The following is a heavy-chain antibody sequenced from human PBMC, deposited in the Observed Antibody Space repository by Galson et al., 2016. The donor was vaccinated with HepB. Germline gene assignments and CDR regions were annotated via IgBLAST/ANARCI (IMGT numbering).Heavy chain of an antibody. CDR3: ARDFPNYSGSGVNWYFDL. V-gene: IGHV3-23*01. J-gene: IGHJ2*01. CDR2: MSDSDDI. CDR1: GFTFSGYA. Sequence: SLRLSCAASGFTFSGYAMAWVRQAPGKGLEWISGMSDSDDIYYAPTVKGRFTISRDNSKNTVYLQLTSLRAEDTAVYYCARDFPNYSGSGVNWYFDLWGRGTLVTVSS. D-gene: IGHD3-10*01.